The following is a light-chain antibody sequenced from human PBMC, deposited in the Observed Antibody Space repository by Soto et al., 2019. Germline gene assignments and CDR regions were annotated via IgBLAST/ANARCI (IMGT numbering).Light chain of an antibody. Sequence: SSELTQPPSVSVAPGKTARITCGGNNIGSKSVHWYQQKPGQAPVLVIYYDSDRPSGIPERFSGSNSGNTATLTISRVEAGDEADYYCQVWDSSSDPPPVVFGGGTKLTVL. CDR3: QVWDSSSDPPPVV. V-gene: IGLV3-21*04. CDR1: NIGSKS. CDR2: YDS. J-gene: IGLJ2*01.